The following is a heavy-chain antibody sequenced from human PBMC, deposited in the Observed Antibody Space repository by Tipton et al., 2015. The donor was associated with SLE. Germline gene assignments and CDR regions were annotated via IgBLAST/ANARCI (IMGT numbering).Heavy chain of an antibody. D-gene: IGHD6-6*01. CDR1: GFTFSGYT. V-gene: IGHV3-23*01. J-gene: IGHJ4*02. CDR3: GRGSSSRDY. Sequence: SLRLSCAASGFTFSGYTMSWVRQAPGKGLEWVSVIVGSDSSTHYADSVKGRFSISRDNSKNTLDLQMNSLRVEDTARYYCGRGSSSRDYWGQGTLVTVSS. CDR2: IVGSDSST.